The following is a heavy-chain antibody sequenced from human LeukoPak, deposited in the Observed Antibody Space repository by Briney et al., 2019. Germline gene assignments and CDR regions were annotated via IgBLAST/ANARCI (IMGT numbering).Heavy chain of an antibody. V-gene: IGHV1-69*04. Sequence: GASVKVSCKASGGTFSSYAISWVRQAPGQGLEWMGRIIPILGIANYAQKFRGRVTITADKSTSTAYMELSSLRSEDTAVYYCARGQYYYDSSGYYREYYGMDVWGQGTTVTVSS. D-gene: IGHD3-22*01. J-gene: IGHJ6*02. CDR3: ARGQYYYDSSGYYREYYGMDV. CDR2: IIPILGIA. CDR1: GGTFSSYA.